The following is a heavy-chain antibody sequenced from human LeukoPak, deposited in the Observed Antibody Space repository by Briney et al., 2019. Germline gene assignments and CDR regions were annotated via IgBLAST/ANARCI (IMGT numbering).Heavy chain of an antibody. D-gene: IGHD1-26*01. Sequence: KPGGSLRLSCAASGFTFSSYSMNWVRQAPGKGPEWVSSISSSSSYIYYADLVKGRFTISRDNAKNSLYLQMNSLRAEDTAVYYCARAEWELPIDYWGQGTLVTVSS. CDR3: ARAEWELPIDY. V-gene: IGHV3-21*01. J-gene: IGHJ4*02. CDR1: GFTFSSYS. CDR2: ISSSSSYI.